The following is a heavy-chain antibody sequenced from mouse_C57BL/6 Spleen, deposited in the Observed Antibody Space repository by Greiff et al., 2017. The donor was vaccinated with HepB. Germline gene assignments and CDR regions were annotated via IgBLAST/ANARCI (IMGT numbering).Heavy chain of an antibody. CDR2: IWSGGST. V-gene: IGHV2-2*01. Sequence: VQLQQSGPGLVQPSQSLSITCTVSGFSLTSYGVHWVRQSPGKGLEWLGVIWSGGSTDYNAAFISRLSISKDNSKSQVFFKMNSLQAVDTAIYYCARTGTTVPHYYAMDYWGQGTSVTVSS. J-gene: IGHJ4*01. CDR1: GFSLTSYG. CDR3: ARTGTTVPHYYAMDY. D-gene: IGHD1-1*01.